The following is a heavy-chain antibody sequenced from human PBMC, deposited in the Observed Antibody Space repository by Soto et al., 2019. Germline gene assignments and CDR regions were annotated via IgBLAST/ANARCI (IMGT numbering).Heavy chain of an antibody. CDR1: GLTFSSYP. J-gene: IGHJ5*02. Sequence: GGSLRLSCAGSGLTFSSYPMHWVRQAPGKGRGWVAGTTIDGSKKYYADSAKGRFSISTDNATRSLYLQMMSLTAEATAIYYFVRGGGGGVFDPWGQGTRVT. D-gene: IGHD2-15*01. CDR2: TTIDGSKK. CDR3: VRGGGGGVFDP. V-gene: IGHV3-30-3*01.